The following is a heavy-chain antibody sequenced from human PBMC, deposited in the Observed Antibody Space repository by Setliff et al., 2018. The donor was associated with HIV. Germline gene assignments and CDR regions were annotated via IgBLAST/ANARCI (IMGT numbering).Heavy chain of an antibody. CDR3: ARGTLYYYDTGGYSYFDY. V-gene: IGHV4-31*03. CDR1: GDSISSGGYY. D-gene: IGHD3-22*01. CDR2: IYYSGST. J-gene: IGHJ4*02. Sequence: SETLSLTCTVSGDSISSGGYYWSWIRQHPGKGLEWIGYIYYSGSTYYNPSLKSRVTISVDTSKNQFSLKLSSVTAADTAVFYCARGTLYYYDTGGYSYFDYWGQGTLVTVSS.